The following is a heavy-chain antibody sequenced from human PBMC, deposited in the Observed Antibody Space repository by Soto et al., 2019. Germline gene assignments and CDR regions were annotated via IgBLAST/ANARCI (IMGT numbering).Heavy chain of an antibody. J-gene: IGHJ5*02. CDR1: GGSFSGYY. D-gene: IGHD5-12*01. CDR3: ARDREVATITNWFDP. Sequence: KQSQTLSLTCAVYGGSFSGYYWSWIRQPPGKGLEWIGEINHSGSTNYNPSLKSRVTISVDTSKNQFSLKLSSVTAADTAVYYCARDREVATITNWFDPWGQGTLVTVSS. CDR2: INHSGST. V-gene: IGHV4-34*01.